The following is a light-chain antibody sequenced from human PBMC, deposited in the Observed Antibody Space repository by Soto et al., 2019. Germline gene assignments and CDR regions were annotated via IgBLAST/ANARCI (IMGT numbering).Light chain of an antibody. CDR1: QTISNW. J-gene: IGKJ1*01. CDR2: DAS. CDR3: QQYNSYSWT. V-gene: IGKV1-5*01. Sequence: DIQMTQSPSTLSASVGDRVTITCRASQTISNWLAWYQQKPGKAPKLLIHDASTLESGVPSRFSGSGSGTEFTLTISSLQPDDFATYYCQQYNSYSWTFGQGTKVDIK.